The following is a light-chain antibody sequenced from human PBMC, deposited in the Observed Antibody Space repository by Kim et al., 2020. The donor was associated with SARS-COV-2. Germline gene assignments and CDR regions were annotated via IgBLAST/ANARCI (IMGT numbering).Light chain of an antibody. Sequence: LSPGESATLSCRASHSIRSSYLAWYQQKPGQAPRLLIYGASSRATGIPDRFSGSGSGTDFTLTISRLEPDDFAVYHCQQYGDPLTFGQGTRLEIK. V-gene: IGKV3-20*01. CDR2: GAS. CDR3: QQYGDPLT. CDR1: HSIRSSY. J-gene: IGKJ5*01.